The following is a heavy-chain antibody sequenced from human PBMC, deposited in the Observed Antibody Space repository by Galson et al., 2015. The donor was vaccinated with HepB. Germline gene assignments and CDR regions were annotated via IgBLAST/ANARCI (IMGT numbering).Heavy chain of an antibody. CDR1: GYTFTGYY. V-gene: IGHV1-2*02. CDR3: ARDFKTEGSGIDFVY. J-gene: IGHJ4*02. Sequence: SVRVSCKASGYTFTGYYMHWVRQAPGQGLEWMGWINPKNGGANPAQRFQGRVTMTRDTSINTLYMELSRLRSDDTAVYYCARDFKTEGSGIDFVYWGQGALVSVSS. CDR2: INPKNGGA. D-gene: IGHD2-15*01.